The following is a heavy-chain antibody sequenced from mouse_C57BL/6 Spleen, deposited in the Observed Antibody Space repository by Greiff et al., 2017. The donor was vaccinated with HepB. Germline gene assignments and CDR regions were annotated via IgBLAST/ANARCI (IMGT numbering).Heavy chain of an antibody. CDR1: GYTFTDYY. J-gene: IGHJ4*01. V-gene: IGHV1-76*01. Sequence: QVQLKQSGAELVRPGASVKLSCKASGYTFTDYYINWVKQRPGQGLEWIARIYPGSGNTYYNEKFKGKATLTAEKSSSTAYMQLSSLTSEDSAVYFCARERHGYYDYAMDYWCQGTSVTVSS. D-gene: IGHD2-3*01. CDR3: ARERHGYYDYAMDY. CDR2: IYPGSGNT.